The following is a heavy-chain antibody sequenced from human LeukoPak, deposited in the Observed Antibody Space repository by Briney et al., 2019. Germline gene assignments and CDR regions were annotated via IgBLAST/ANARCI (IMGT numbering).Heavy chain of an antibody. J-gene: IGHJ4*02. CDR1: GFTFDDYA. Sequence: GRSLRLSCAASGFTFDDYAMHWVRQAPGKGLEWVSGISWNSGSIGYADSVKGRFTISRDNAKNSLYLQMNGLRAEDTALYYCAREPSDTAFDYWGQGTLVTVSS. D-gene: IGHD5-18*01. CDR2: ISWNSGSI. V-gene: IGHV3-9*01. CDR3: AREPSDTAFDY.